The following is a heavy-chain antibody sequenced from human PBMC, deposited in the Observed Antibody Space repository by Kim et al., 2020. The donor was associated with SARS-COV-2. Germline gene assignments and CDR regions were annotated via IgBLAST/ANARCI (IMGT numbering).Heavy chain of an antibody. J-gene: IGHJ4*02. Sequence: GATNYNPSLKSRVTISVDTSKNQFSLKVWSLTDADTAVYYCARRTGTLDYWGRGTLVTVSS. V-gene: IGHV4-34*01. CDR3: ARRTGTLDY. CDR2: GAT. D-gene: IGHD1-7*01.